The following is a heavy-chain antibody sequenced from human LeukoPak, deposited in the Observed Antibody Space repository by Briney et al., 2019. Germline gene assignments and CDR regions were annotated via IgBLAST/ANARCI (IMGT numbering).Heavy chain of an antibody. D-gene: IGHD2-2*01. Sequence: SETLSLTCAVYGGSFSGYYWSWIRQPPGKGLDWIGEINHSGSTNYNPSLKSRVTISVDTSKNQFSLKLSSVTAADTAVYYCARAGLVPAAADYWGQGTLVTVSS. CDR3: ARAGLVPAAADY. CDR1: GGSFSGYY. J-gene: IGHJ4*02. CDR2: INHSGST. V-gene: IGHV4-34*01.